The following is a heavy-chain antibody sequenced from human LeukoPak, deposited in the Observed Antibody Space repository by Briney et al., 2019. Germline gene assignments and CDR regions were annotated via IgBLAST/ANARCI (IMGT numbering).Heavy chain of an antibody. D-gene: IGHD3-22*01. CDR3: ARRLGVMNPFDY. J-gene: IGHJ4*02. CDR2: IYQSGST. V-gene: IGHV4-34*01. CDR1: GGSFSSYY. Sequence: SETLSLTCGVHGGSFSSYYWTWIRQSPGKGLEWIGEIYQSGSTNYNPSLKSRATISVDTSRRQFSLKLSSVTAADTAVYYCARRLGVMNPFDYWGQGTLVTVSS.